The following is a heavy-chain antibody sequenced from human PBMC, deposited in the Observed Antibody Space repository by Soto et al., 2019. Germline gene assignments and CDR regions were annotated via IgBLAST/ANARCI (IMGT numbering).Heavy chain of an antibody. CDR3: ARSISGWYYFDY. D-gene: IGHD6-19*01. CDR1: WFTVSSNY. J-gene: IGHJ4*02. Sequence: VGSLRLSCAASWFTVSSNYMSWVRQAPGKGLEWVSVIYSGGSTYYADSVKGRFTISRDNSKNTLYLQMNSLRAEDTAVYYCARSISGWYYFDYWGQGTLVTVSS. V-gene: IGHV3-53*01. CDR2: IYSGGST.